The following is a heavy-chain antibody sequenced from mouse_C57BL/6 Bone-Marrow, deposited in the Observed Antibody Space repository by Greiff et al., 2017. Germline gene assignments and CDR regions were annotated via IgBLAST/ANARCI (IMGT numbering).Heavy chain of an antibody. D-gene: IGHD1-1*01. CDR3: TSTTVVYWYCDV. J-gene: IGHJ1*03. CDR2: INPGNSDT. Sequence: DVQLQESGTVLARPGASVKMSCKTSGYTFTSYWMHWVKQRPGQGLEWIGAINPGNSDTSYNQTFKGKAKLTAVTSASTADMELSSLTNEDSAVYYCTSTTVVYWYCDVWGTGTTVTGSS. V-gene: IGHV1-5*01. CDR1: GYTFTSYW.